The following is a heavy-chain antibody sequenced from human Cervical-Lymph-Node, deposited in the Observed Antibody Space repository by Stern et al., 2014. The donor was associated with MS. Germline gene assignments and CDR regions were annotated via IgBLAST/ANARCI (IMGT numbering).Heavy chain of an antibody. CDR3: ARDTSSPERSDW. J-gene: IGHJ4*02. Sequence: EVQLVESGGGVIQPGGSLRLSCPASGFTVSRDYMTWVRQAPGKGLEWVSLITNVGSTFYTDSVKGRFTISRDDSKNTVYLHMTSLRAEDTAMYYCARDTSSPERSDWWGQGTLVTVSS. V-gene: IGHV3-53*01. D-gene: IGHD1-1*01. CDR2: ITNVGST. CDR1: GFTVSRDY.